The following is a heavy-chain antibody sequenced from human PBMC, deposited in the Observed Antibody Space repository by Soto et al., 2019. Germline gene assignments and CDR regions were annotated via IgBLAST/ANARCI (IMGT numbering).Heavy chain of an antibody. CDR3: ATVGGNWHYVDH. J-gene: IGHJ4*02. CDR2: IYYTGST. D-gene: IGHD1-20*01. CDR1: GGSISSGGYY. Sequence: PSETLSLTCTVSGGSISSGGYYWGWIRQHPEKGLEWIGYIYYTGSTYYNPSLKSRVTMSVDTSKNQFSLKPSSVTAADTAVYYCATVGGNWHYVDHWGQGTLVTVSS. V-gene: IGHV4-31*03.